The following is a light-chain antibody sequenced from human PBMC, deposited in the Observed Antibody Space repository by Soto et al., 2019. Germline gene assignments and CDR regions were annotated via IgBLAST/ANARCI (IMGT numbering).Light chain of an antibody. J-gene: IGLJ1*01. CDR1: SSNIGSNT. Sequence: QSVLTQPPSASGTPGQRVTISCSGSSSNIGSNTVNWYQQFPGTTPKLLIYNDNQRPSGVPDRFSGSKSGTSASLVITGLQAEDEADYYCQSYDNSLSGYVFGTGTKVTVL. CDR3: QSYDNSLSGYV. V-gene: IGLV1-44*01. CDR2: NDN.